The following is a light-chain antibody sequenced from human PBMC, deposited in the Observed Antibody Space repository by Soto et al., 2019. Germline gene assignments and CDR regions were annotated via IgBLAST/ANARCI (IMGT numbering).Light chain of an antibody. CDR2: AAS. Sequence: EVVLTQSPGTVSLSPGERATLSCRASQSVTSNYLAWYQQKPGQAPRLLIYAASSSATGIPDRFSGSGSGTDFTLSISRLEREDFAVYYCHQYGSSISWTFGQGTKVEIK. V-gene: IGKV3-20*01. J-gene: IGKJ1*01. CDR3: HQYGSSISWT. CDR1: QSVTSNY.